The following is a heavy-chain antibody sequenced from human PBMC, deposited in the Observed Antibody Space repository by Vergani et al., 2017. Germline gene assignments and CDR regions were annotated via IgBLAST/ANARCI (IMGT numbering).Heavy chain of an antibody. J-gene: IGHJ4*02. CDR3: AKVVGSNWSYDS. CDR1: GFSFSSYA. V-gene: IGHV3-23*01. D-gene: IGHD6-13*01. CDR2: ISGSGGTT. Sequence: EVQLLESGGGLVQPGGSLRLSCAASGFSFSSYAMSWVRQAPGKGLQWVSGISGSGGTTYYADSVKGRFNISRDNSKNTLYLQMHSLRAEDTAVYYCAKVVGSNWSYDSWGQGTLVTVSS.